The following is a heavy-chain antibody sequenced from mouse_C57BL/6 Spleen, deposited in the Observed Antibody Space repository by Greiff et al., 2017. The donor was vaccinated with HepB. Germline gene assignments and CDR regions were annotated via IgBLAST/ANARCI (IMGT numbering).Heavy chain of an antibody. V-gene: IGHV2-6*01. CDR1: GFSLTSYG. CDR2: IWGVGST. Sequence: VMLVESGPGLVAPSQSLSITCTVSGFSLTSYGVDWVRQSPGKGLEWLGVIWGVGSTNYNSALKSRLSISKDNSKSQVFLKMNSLQTDDTAMYYCASLMVTRDYYAMDYWGQGTSVTVSS. CDR3: ASLMVTRDYYAMDY. J-gene: IGHJ4*01. D-gene: IGHD2-3*01.